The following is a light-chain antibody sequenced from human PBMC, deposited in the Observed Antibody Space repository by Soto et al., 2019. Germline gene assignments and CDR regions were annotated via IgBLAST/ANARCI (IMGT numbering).Light chain of an antibody. CDR3: QQDYNLPFT. CDR2: GAS. J-gene: IGKJ5*01. Sequence: EIVMPHSPATLSVSRAARVTLSCRASQSVRGSKVAWFQQKPGEAPRLFISGASTRATGTPARFSGSGSGTDFTLTISSLQAEDFAVYYCQQDYNLPFTFGQGTRLEIK. V-gene: IGKV3D-7*01. CDR1: QSVRGSK.